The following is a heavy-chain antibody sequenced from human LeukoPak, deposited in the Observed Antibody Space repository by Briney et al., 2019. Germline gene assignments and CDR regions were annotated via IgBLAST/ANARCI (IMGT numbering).Heavy chain of an antibody. CDR2: IYPGDSDT. D-gene: IGHD3-10*01. V-gene: IGHV5-51*01. Sequence: GESLKISCKGSGYSITSYWIGWVRQMPGKSLEWMGIIYPGDSDTRYSPSSQGHVTISAEKSISTAYLQWSSLKASDTATYYCASGEEAFDYWGQGTLVTVSS. CDR3: ASGEEAFDY. J-gene: IGHJ4*02. CDR1: GYSITSYW.